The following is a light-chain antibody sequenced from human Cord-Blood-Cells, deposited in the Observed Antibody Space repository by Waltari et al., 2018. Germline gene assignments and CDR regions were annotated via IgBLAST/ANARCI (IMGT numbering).Light chain of an antibody. J-gene: IGKJ1*01. Sequence: DIQMTQSPYSLSASVGDRVTITCRASQSISSYLNWYQQKLGKAPKLLIYAASSLQSGVPSRFSGSGSGTDFTLTISSLQPEDFATYYCQQSYSTPRTFGQGTKVEIK. CDR3: QQSYSTPRT. CDR1: QSISSY. CDR2: AAS. V-gene: IGKV1-39*01.